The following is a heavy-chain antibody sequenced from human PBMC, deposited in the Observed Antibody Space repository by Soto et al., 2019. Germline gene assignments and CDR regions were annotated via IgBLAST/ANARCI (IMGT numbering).Heavy chain of an antibody. D-gene: IGHD6-13*01. CDR3: ASGKQQQLDGALDY. Sequence: QVQLVQSGAEVKKPGASVKVSCKASGYTFTDYYMHWVRQAPGQGLEWMGWINPTSGGTNYAQKFQGWVTMTRDTSISTAYMELSRLTSDDTAVYYCASGKQQQLDGALDYWGQGTLVIVSS. CDR1: GYTFTDYY. J-gene: IGHJ4*02. CDR2: INPTSGGT. V-gene: IGHV1-2*04.